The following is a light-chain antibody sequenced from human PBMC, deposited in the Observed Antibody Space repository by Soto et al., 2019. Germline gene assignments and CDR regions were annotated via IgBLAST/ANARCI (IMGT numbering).Light chain of an antibody. J-gene: IGKJ1*01. V-gene: IGKV1-5*03. CDR3: QQYRDNWT. CDR1: QSISSW. Sequence: DIQMTQSPSTLSASVGDRVTITCRASQSISSWLAWYQQKPGTAPKLLIYKAFTLQSGVPSRFSGSGSGTEFTLTISSLQPDESATYYCQQYRDNWTFGQGTKVEIK. CDR2: KAF.